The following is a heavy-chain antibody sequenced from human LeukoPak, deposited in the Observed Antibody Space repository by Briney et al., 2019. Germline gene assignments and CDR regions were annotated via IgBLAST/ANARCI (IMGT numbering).Heavy chain of an antibody. V-gene: IGHV3-21*01. J-gene: IGHJ4*02. Sequence: GGSLRLSCAASGFTFSSYSMNWVRQAPGKGLEWVSSISSSSSYIYYADSVKGRFTISRDNAKNSLYLQMNSLRAEDTAVYYCARDFTDSGCYGDALRDFDYWGQGTLVTVSS. D-gene: IGHD1-26*01. CDR3: ARDFTDSGCYGDALRDFDY. CDR1: GFTFSSYS. CDR2: ISSSSSYI.